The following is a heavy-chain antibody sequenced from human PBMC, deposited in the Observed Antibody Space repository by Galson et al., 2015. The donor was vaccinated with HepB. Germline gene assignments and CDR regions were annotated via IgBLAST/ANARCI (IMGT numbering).Heavy chain of an antibody. CDR2: ISSHGGST. CDR1: GFTFSNYA. CDR3: VKDLSRSGTIQNYFDY. V-gene: IGHV3-64D*06. Sequence: SLRLSCAASGFTFSNYAVYWVRQAPGRGLQYVSAISSHGGSTYYADFVKGRFTISRDNSKNTLFLQMTSLRPDDTAVYYCVKDLSRSGTIQNYFDYWGQGTLVTVSS. J-gene: IGHJ4*02. D-gene: IGHD3-10*01.